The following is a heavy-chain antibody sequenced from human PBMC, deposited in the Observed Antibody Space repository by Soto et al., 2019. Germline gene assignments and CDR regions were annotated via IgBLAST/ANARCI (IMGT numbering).Heavy chain of an antibody. Sequence: QVRLQESGPRLVKPSGTLSLTCSVSGDSITSNYLWSWVRQPPGKGLEWTGEVFHSGAVNYNPSLKSRVTISLDKSNNQFSLTLTSVTAADTAIYYWARNPFDYWGQGNLVSVSS. CDR2: VFHSGAV. V-gene: IGHV4-4*02. CDR1: GDSITSNYL. J-gene: IGHJ4*02. CDR3: ARNPFDY.